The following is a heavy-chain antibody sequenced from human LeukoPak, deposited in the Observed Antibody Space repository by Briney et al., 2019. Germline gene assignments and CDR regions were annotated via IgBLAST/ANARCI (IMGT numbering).Heavy chain of an antibody. Sequence: ASVKVSCKASGYSFTAYYMHWVRQAPGQGLEWMGWISAYNGNTNYAQKLQGRVTMTTDTSTSTAYMELRSLRSDDTAVYYCARADNTYYYDSSDAFDIWGQGTMVTVSS. CDR2: ISAYNGNT. CDR3: ARADNTYYYDSSDAFDI. J-gene: IGHJ3*02. V-gene: IGHV1-18*04. CDR1: GYSFTAYY. D-gene: IGHD3-22*01.